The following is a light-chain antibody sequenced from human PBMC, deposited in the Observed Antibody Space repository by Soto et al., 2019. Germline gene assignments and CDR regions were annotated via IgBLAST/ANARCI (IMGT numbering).Light chain of an antibody. CDR3: SSYTSSSTLV. J-gene: IGLJ2*01. CDR2: EVS. V-gene: IGLV2-14*01. Sequence: QSVLTQPASVAGSPGQSITISCTGTSSDVGGYKYVSWYQQHPGKAPKLMIYEVSNRPSGVSNRFSGSKSGNTASLTISGLQAEDEADCYCSSYTSSSTLVFGGGTKVTVL. CDR1: SSDVGGYKY.